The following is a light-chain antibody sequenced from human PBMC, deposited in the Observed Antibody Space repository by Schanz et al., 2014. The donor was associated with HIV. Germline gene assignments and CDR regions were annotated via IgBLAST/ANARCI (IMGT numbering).Light chain of an antibody. CDR1: QSVGSN. V-gene: IGKV3-11*01. CDR2: DAS. J-gene: IGKJ3*01. CDR3: QHYGTSFT. Sequence: EIVLTQSPATLSLSPGEGVTLSCRASQSVGSNLAWYQHKPAQAPRLLISDASRRATGIPARFSGSGSGTDFSLTISSLEPEDVAVYYCQHYGTSFTFGPGTKVDIK.